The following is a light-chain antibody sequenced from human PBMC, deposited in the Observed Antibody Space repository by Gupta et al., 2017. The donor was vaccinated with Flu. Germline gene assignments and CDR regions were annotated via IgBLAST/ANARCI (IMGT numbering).Light chain of an antibody. Sequence: PSTLSASVRYRITINCRAKRSSSTWLAWYQQKPGKAPKPLIYKASNLESGVPARFSGSGSGTDFTLNISRVQADDVGTYYCQQYKRVSRMFGQGTXVEIK. J-gene: IGKJ1*01. V-gene: IGKV1-5*03. CDR1: RSSSTW. CDR2: KAS. CDR3: QQYKRVSRM.